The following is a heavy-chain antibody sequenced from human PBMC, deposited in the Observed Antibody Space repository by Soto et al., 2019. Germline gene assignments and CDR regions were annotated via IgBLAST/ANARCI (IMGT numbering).Heavy chain of an antibody. CDR1: GFTFSNSI. V-gene: IGHV3-30-3*01. CDR3: ARDDEGGSYCDLGY. Sequence: QVQLVESGGGVVQPGRSLRLSCAASGFTFSNSIMHWVRQAPGKGLEGVAIILHDGNNKYYADSVKGRFTISRDNSNNTLYLQMNSLRTEDTAIYYCARDDEGGSYCDLGYWGQGTLVTVSS. CDR2: ILHDGNNK. J-gene: IGHJ4*02. D-gene: IGHD3-10*01.